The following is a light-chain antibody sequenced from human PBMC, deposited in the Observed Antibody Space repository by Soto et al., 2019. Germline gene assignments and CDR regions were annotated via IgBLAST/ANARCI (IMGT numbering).Light chain of an antibody. CDR1: SSDIGGYKY. CDR3: TSYSRYSVLV. CDR2: EVS. V-gene: IGLV2-14*01. Sequence: QSVLTQPASVSGSPGQSITISCTGTSSDIGGYKYVSWYQQHPGKAPKLIIFEVSNRPSGVSDRFSGSNSGNTAFLTISGLQAEDEADYYCTSYSRYSVLVFGGGTKVTVL. J-gene: IGLJ3*02.